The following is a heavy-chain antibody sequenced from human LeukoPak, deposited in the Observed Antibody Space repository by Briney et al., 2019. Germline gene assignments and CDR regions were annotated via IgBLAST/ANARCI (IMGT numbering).Heavy chain of an antibody. CDR2: TRNKINSHTT. V-gene: IGHV3-72*01. J-gene: IGHJ6*04. CDR3: ARSPVGSVMAV. D-gene: IGHD2-15*01. CDR1: GFTFSDHH. Sequence: WGSLRLSCAASGFTFSDHHMDWVRQAPGKGLDWVGLTRNKINSHTTEYAASVKGRFTVSRDDSKNSFYLQMNSLSPEDTGVYYCARSPVGSVMAVWGKGSSVTVSS.